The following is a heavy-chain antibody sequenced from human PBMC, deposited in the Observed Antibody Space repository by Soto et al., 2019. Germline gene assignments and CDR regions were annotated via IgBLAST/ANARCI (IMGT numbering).Heavy chain of an antibody. Sequence: PGGSLRLSCAASGFTVSSNYMSWVRQAPGKGLEWVSVIYSGGSTYYADSVKGRFTISRDNSKNTLYLQMNSLRAEDTAVYYCARDRIDSSGWYGFDPWGQGTLVTVSS. CDR3: ARDRIDSSGWYGFDP. J-gene: IGHJ5*02. CDR2: IYSGGST. CDR1: GFTVSSNY. V-gene: IGHV3-53*01. D-gene: IGHD6-19*01.